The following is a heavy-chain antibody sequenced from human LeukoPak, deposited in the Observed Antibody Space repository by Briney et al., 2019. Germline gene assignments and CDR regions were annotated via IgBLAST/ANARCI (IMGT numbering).Heavy chain of an antibody. Sequence: GASVRVSCKASGYTFTSYDINWVRQAPGQGLGWMGWMNPNSGNTGYAQKFQGRVTMTRSTSISTAYMELSSLRSEDTAVYYCARPVERYFSSTSCYFTSYYGMDVWGQGTTVTVSS. CDR1: GYTFTSYD. CDR3: ARPVERYFSSTSCYFTSYYGMDV. D-gene: IGHD2-2*01. J-gene: IGHJ6*02. CDR2: MNPNSGNT. V-gene: IGHV1-8*01.